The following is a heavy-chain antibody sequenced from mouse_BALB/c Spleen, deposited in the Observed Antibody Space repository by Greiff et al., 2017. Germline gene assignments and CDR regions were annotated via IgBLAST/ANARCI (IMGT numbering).Heavy chain of an antibody. J-gene: IGHJ4*01. V-gene: IGHV1S135*01. CDR1: GYSFTGYN. CDR2: IDPYNGGT. Sequence: VQLQQSGPELGKPGASVKISCKASGYSFTGYNMYWVKQNHRKSLEWIGYIDPYNGGTSYNQKSKGKATLTVDKSASTAYMHLNSMTSEDSAIYYCSRGSYEAMDYWGQGTSVTVSS. D-gene: IGHD1-1*02. CDR3: SRGSYEAMDY.